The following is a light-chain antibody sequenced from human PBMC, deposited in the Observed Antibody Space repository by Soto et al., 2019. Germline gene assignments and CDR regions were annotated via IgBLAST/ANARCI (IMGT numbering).Light chain of an antibody. CDR1: QSVSQSVSSK. Sequence: EIVMTEYKATLSVSPGERVTLSCRASQSVSQSVSSKLAWYQQKPGRAPRLLIHDASSRATGIPARFSGSGSETDFTLTISSLEPEDFAVYYCQQRGSWPPLITFGQGARLEIK. CDR3: QQRGSWPPLIT. V-gene: IGKV3-11*01. J-gene: IGKJ5*01. CDR2: DAS.